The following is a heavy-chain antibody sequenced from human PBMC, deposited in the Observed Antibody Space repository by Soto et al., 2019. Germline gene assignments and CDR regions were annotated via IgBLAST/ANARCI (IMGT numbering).Heavy chain of an antibody. CDR1: SGSISSSNW. D-gene: IGHD6-19*01. CDR2: IYHSGST. J-gene: IGHJ4*02. Sequence: SETLSLTCAVSSGSISSSNWWSWVRQPPGKGLEWIGEIYHSGSTNYNPSLKSRVTISVDKSKNQFSLKLSSVTAADTAVCYCARVREQWLAGLAFDYWGQGTLVTVSS. CDR3: ARVREQWLAGLAFDY. V-gene: IGHV4-4*02.